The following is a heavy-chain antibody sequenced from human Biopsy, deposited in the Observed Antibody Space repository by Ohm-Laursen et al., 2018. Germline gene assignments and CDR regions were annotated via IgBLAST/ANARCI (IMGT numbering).Heavy chain of an antibody. CDR3: ARDPLNGHKHFDY. D-gene: IGHD2-8*01. Sequence: SVMVSCKASSYTFTDYNIHWMRQAPGQGLEWLGYINCKTGATNYAPKFQGTVTMARDKSINKAYLALGSLSYADAAIYYCARDPLNGHKHFDYWGQGTLVTVSS. J-gene: IGHJ4*02. CDR2: INCKTGAT. CDR1: SYTFTDYN. V-gene: IGHV1-2*02.